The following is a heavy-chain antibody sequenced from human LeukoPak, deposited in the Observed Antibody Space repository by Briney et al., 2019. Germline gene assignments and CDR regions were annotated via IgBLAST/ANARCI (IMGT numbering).Heavy chain of an antibody. CDR1: GGSISSYY. V-gene: IGHV4-59*01. Sequence: SETLSLTCTVSGGSISSYYWSWIRQPPGKGLEWIGYIYYSGSTNYNPSLKSRVTISVDTPKNQFSLKLSSVTAADTAVYYCARGGTAMVMSWGQGTLVTVSS. D-gene: IGHD5-18*01. CDR2: IYYSGST. J-gene: IGHJ4*02. CDR3: ARGGTAMVMS.